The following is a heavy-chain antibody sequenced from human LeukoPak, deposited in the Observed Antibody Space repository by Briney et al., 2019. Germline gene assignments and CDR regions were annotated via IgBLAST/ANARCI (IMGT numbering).Heavy chain of an antibody. Sequence: GGSLRLSCAASGFTFSSYSMNWVRQAPGKGLEWVSSISSSSSYIYYADSVKGRFTISRDNAKNSLYLQMNSLRAEDTAVYYCARGENNYGYYYFDYWGQGTLVAVSS. CDR2: ISSSSSYI. CDR3: ARGENNYGYYYFDY. V-gene: IGHV3-21*01. J-gene: IGHJ4*02. CDR1: GFTFSSYS. D-gene: IGHD5-18*01.